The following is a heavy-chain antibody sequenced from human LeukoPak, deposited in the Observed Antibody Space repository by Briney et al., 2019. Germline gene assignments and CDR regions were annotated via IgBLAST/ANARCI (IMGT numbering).Heavy chain of an antibody. J-gene: IGHJ4*02. V-gene: IGHV4-59*01. CDR2: IYYSGST. D-gene: IGHD6-19*01. Sequence: SETLSLTCTVSGGSISSYYWSWIRQPPGKGLEWIGYIYYSGSTNYNPSLKSRVTISVDTSKNQFSLKLSSVTAADTAVYYCAIIAVAGTLLDYWGQGSLVTASS. CDR3: AIIAVAGTLLDY. CDR1: GGSISSYY.